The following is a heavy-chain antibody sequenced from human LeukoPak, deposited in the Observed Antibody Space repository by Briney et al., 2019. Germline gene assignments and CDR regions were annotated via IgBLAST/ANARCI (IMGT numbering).Heavy chain of an antibody. D-gene: IGHD6-19*01. V-gene: IGHV1-2*02. J-gene: IGHJ4*02. Sequence: ASVKVSCKASGYTFTGYYMHLVRQAPGQGLEWMGWINPNSGGTNYAQKFQGRVTMTRDTSISTAYMELSRLRSDDTAVYYCAGVYSSGWYFDYWGRGTLVTVSS. CDR1: GYTFTGYY. CDR2: INPNSGGT. CDR3: AGVYSSGWYFDY.